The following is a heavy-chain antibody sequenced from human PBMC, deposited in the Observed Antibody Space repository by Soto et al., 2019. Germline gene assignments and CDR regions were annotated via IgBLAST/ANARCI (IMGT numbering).Heavy chain of an antibody. Sequence: QLQLQESGPGLVKPSETLSLTCTVSGGSISSSSYYWGWIRQPPGKGLEWIGSIYYSGSTYYNPSLKSRVTISVDTSKNQFSLKLSSVTAADTAVYYCARSMTTVVTLDYWAQGTLVTVSS. D-gene: IGHD4-17*01. CDR2: IYYSGST. J-gene: IGHJ4*02. V-gene: IGHV4-39*01. CDR3: ARSMTTVVTLDY. CDR1: GGSISSSSYY.